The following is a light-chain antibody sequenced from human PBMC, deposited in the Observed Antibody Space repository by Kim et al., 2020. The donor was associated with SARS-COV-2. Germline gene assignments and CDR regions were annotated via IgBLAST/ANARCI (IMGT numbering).Light chain of an antibody. CDR1: QSVSSSY. J-gene: IGKJ2*01. CDR2: GAS. V-gene: IGKV3-20*01. CDR3: QQYGNAPPAT. Sequence: FPGERATLSCRASQSVSSSYLAWYQQKPGQAPRLLIYGASSRATGIPDRFSGSGSGTDFTLTISRLEPEDFAVYYCQQYGNAPPATFGQGTKLEI.